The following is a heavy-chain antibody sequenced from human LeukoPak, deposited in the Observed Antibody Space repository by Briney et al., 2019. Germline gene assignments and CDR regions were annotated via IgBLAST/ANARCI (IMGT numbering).Heavy chain of an antibody. V-gene: IGHV4-59*08. CDR2: INYSGGT. CDR3: ARYYYDSSGYSHGMDV. CDR1: GGSISSYY. D-gene: IGHD3-22*01. J-gene: IGHJ6*02. Sequence: SETLSLTCIVSGGSISSYYGSWIRQPPGKGLEWIGHINYSGGTKYNPSLKSRVTISVDTPKNQFSLKLSSVTAADTAVYYCARYYYDSSGYSHGMDVWGQGTTVTVSS.